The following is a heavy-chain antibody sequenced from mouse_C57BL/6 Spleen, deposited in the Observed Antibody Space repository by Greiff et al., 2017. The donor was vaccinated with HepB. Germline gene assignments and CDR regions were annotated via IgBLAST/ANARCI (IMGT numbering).Heavy chain of an antibody. CDR1: GYTFTSYW. Sequence: VQLQQPGTELVKPGASVKLSCKASGYTFTSYWMHWVKQRPGQGLEWIGNINPSNGGTNYNEKFKSKATLTVDKSSSTAYMQLSSLTSEDSAVYYCARNGGYYYWYFDVWGTGTTVTVSS. V-gene: IGHV1-53*01. CDR3: ARNGGYYYWYFDV. D-gene: IGHD1-1*01. J-gene: IGHJ1*03. CDR2: INPSNGGT.